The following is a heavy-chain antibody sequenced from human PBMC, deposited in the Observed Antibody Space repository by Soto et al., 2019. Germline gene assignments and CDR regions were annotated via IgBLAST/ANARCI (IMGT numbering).Heavy chain of an antibody. J-gene: IGHJ6*03. CDR2: IGTAGDT. CDR1: GFTFSSYD. CDR3: ARGKSHYDILTGYYAGGYYYYYMDV. V-gene: IGHV3-13*01. Sequence: EVQLVESGGGLVQPGGSPRLSCAASGFTFSSYDMHWVRQATGKGLEWVSAIGTAGDTYYPGSVKGRFTISRENAKNSLYLQMNSLRAGDTAVYYCARGKSHYDILTGYYAGGYYYYYMDVWGKGTTVTVSS. D-gene: IGHD3-9*01.